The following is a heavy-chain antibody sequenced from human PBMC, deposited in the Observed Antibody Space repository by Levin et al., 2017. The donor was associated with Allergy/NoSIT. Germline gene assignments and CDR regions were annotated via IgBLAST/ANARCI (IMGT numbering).Heavy chain of an antibody. CDR2: IRSKANSYAT. J-gene: IGHJ4*02. V-gene: IGHV3-73*01. D-gene: IGHD2-2*01. Sequence: GESLKISCAASGFTFSGSAMHWVRQASGKGLEWVGRIRSKANSYATAYAASVKGRFTISRDDSKNTAYLQMNSLKTEDTAVYYCTPGVVVVPAAATDYWGQGTLVTVSS. CDR3: TPGVVVVPAAATDY. CDR1: GFTFSGSA.